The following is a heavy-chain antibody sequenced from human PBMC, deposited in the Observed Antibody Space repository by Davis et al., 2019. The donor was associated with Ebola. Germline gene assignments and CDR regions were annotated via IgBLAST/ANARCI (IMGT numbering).Heavy chain of an antibody. CDR1: RFTFSSYA. CDR2: ISGSGDST. CDR3: SKISGGL. Sequence: PGGSLRLSCAASRFTFSSYAMSWVRQAPGKGLEWVSGISGSGDSTYYADSVKGRFTISRDNPKKTVSLQMNSLRGDDTAVYYCSKISGGLWGQGTLVTVSS. D-gene: IGHD3-10*01. V-gene: IGHV3-23*01. J-gene: IGHJ4*02.